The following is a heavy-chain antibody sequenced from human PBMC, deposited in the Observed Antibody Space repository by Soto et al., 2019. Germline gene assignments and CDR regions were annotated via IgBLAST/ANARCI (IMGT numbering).Heavy chain of an antibody. D-gene: IGHD6-6*01. CDR3: ARHRGSSSSIDI. CDR1: GGSISTYY. V-gene: IGHV4-59*08. CDR2: IYFTGTT. Sequence: SETLSLTCTVSGGSISTYYWSWIRQPPGKGLEWIGYIYFTGTTNYNPSLKSRVTISLDTSRYQFSLKLSSVTAADTAVYYCARHRGSSSSIDIWGQGTMVTVSS. J-gene: IGHJ3*02.